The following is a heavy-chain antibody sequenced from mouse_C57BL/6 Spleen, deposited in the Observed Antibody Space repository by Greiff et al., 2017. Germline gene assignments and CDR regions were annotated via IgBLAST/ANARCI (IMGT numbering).Heavy chain of an antibody. CDR3: ARDSDYYGSSY. CDR1: GYAFSSSW. CDR2: IYPGDGDT. V-gene: IGHV1-82*01. Sequence: VQLQQSGPELVKPGASVKISCKASGYAFSSSWMNWVKQRPGKGLEWIGRIYPGDGDTNYNGKFKGKATLTADKSSSTAYMQLSSLTSEDSAVYFCARDSDYYGSSYGGQGTTLTVSS. D-gene: IGHD1-1*01. J-gene: IGHJ2*01.